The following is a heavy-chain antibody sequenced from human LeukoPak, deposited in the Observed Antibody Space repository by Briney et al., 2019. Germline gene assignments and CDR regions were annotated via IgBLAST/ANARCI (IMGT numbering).Heavy chain of an antibody. D-gene: IGHD5-24*01. CDR3: ARRSGDGYTHFDY. CDR1: GGSISNSY. CDR2: IYYSGSS. Sequence: PSETLSLTCTVSGGSISNSYWSWIRQPPGKGLEWIGYIYYSGSSNYNPSLKSRVTISVDTSKNQFSLKLSSVTAADTAVYYCARRSGDGYTHFDYWGQGTLVTVSS. J-gene: IGHJ4*02. V-gene: IGHV4-59*08.